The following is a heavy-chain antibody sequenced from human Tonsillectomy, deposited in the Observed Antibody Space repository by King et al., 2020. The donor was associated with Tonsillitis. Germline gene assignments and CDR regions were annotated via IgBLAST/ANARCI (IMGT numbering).Heavy chain of an antibody. CDR1: GDSVSSNRAA. D-gene: IGHD2/OR15-2a*01. CDR3: VRRAEDTSYLYY. V-gene: IGHV6-1*01. Sequence: VQLQQSGPGVLKPSQTLSLTCAISGDSVSSNRAAWNWIRQCPSRGLEWLGRPYYRSKWYNDYELSVTSRITISPDTSKNKFSRQLDSVTPDDTAVYYCVRRAEDTSYLYYWGQGTLVTVSS. CDR2: PYYRSKWYN. J-gene: IGHJ4*02.